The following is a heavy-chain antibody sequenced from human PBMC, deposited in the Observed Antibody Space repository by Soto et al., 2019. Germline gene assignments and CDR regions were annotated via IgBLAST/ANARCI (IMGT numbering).Heavy chain of an antibody. D-gene: IGHD6-19*01. J-gene: IGHJ6*02. CDR3: ARGPASSAVADEYGMDV. CDR2: TYYRSKWYN. V-gene: IGHV6-1*01. Sequence: SQTLSLTCAISGDSVSSNSAAWNWIRQSPSRGLEWLGRTYYRSKWYNDYAVSVKSRITINPDTSKNQFSLQLNSVTPEDTAVYYCARGPASSAVADEYGMDVWGQGTTVTVSS. CDR1: GDSVSSNSAA.